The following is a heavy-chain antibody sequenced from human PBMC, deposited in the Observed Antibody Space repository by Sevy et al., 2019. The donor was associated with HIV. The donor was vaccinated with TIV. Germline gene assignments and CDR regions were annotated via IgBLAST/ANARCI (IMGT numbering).Heavy chain of an antibody. CDR2: ISYNSGSI. CDR1: GFNFDEFA. CDR3: AKARGGYRNHYYYPWTS. J-gene: IGHJ6*03. V-gene: IGHV3-9*01. D-gene: IGHD3-22*01. Sequence: GGSLRLSCAASGFNFDEFAIHWVRQAPGKGLEWVSGISYNSGSIGYADSVKGRFNISRDNAKKSLYLQMNSLRIEDTALYYCAKARGGYRNHYYYPWTSGARGPRSPSP.